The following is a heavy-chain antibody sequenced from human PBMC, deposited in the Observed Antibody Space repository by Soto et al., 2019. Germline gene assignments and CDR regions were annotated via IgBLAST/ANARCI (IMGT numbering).Heavy chain of an antibody. V-gene: IGHV3-23*01. J-gene: IGHJ6*02. CDR1: GFTFSSYA. D-gene: IGHD2-15*01. Sequence: GGSLRLSCAASGFTFSSYAMSWVRQAPGKGLEWVSAISGSGGSTYYADSVKGRFTISRDNSKNTLYLQMNSLRAEDTAVYYCAKDLLGYCSGGSCYSGMDVWGQGTTVTVSS. CDR3: AKDLLGYCSGGSCYSGMDV. CDR2: ISGSGGST.